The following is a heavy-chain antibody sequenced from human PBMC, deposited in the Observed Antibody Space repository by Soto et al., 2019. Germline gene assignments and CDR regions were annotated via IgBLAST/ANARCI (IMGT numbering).Heavy chain of an antibody. CDR2: ISWNSGSI. D-gene: IGHD5-12*01. CDR3: AKDMWLGRYDFVSGMDV. V-gene: IGHV3-9*01. J-gene: IGHJ6*02. Sequence: GGSLRLSCAASGFTFDDYAMHWVRQAPGKGLEWVSGISWNSGSIGYADSVKGRFTISRDNAKNSLYLQMNSLRAEDTALYYCAKDMWLGRYDFVSGMDVWDQETTVTVSS. CDR1: GFTFDDYA.